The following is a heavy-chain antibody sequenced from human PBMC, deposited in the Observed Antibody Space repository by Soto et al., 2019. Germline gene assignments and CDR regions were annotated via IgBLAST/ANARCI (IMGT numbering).Heavy chain of an antibody. V-gene: IGHV3-9*01. CDR3: AKSAIGTGPQSGRLDY. CDR2: ISWNSGSI. D-gene: IGHD3-3*01. Sequence: PGGSLRLSCAASGFTFDDYAMHWVRQAPGKGLEWVSGISWNSGSIGYADSVKGRFTISRDNAKNSLYLQMNSLRAEDTALYYCAKSAIGTGPQSGRLDYWGQGTLVTVSS. CDR1: GFTFDDYA. J-gene: IGHJ4*02.